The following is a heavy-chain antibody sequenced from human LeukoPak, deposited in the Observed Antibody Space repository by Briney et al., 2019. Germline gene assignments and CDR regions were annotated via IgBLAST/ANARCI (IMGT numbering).Heavy chain of an antibody. CDR1: GFTFSSYG. CDR3: AKVGGSGRPILRLARVYFDY. J-gene: IGHJ4*02. D-gene: IGHD5-12*01. V-gene: IGHV3-23*01. Sequence: PGGSLRLSCAASGFTFSSYGMSWVRQAPGKGLEWVSAISGSGGSTYYADSVKGRFTISRDNSKNTLYLQMNSLRAEDTAVYYCAKVGGSGRPILRLARVYFDYWGQGTLVTVSS. CDR2: ISGSGGST.